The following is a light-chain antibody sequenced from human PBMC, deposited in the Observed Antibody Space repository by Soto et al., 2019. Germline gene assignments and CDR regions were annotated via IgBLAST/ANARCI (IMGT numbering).Light chain of an antibody. V-gene: IGKV3-20*01. J-gene: IGKJ1*01. CDR1: QSVSTSY. Sequence: IVLTQSPGTLSLSPGESATLSCRASQSVSTSYLAWHQQKPRQAPRLLIYGASSRATSIPGRCSGSGSGTVFPLTISRLEPEDFALYYCQQYGSSPWTFGQGTKVDI. CDR3: QQYGSSPWT. CDR2: GAS.